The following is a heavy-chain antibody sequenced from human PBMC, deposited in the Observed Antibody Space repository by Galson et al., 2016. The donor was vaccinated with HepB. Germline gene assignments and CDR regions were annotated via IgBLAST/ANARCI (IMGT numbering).Heavy chain of an antibody. Sequence: QSGAEVKKPGESLKISCPGSGYSFAKYWIVWVRQMPGKGLEWMGIIHPGASATTYSPSFQGQVTISADKSNSTAYLQWSSLTAPDTAMYYCARQVGATHDHWGQGTLVTVSS. V-gene: IGHV5-51*01. D-gene: IGHD1-26*01. J-gene: IGHJ4*02. CDR3: ARQVGATHDH. CDR1: GYSFAKYW. CDR2: IHPGASAT.